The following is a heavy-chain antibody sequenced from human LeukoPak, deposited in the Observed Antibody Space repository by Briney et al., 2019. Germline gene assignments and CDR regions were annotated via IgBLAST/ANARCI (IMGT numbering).Heavy chain of an antibody. CDR3: VKDRAVGYGSGTYYYSYGMDV. J-gene: IGHJ6*02. Sequence: PGRSLRLSCAASGFTFDDYAMHWVRQVPGKGLEWVSGITWNSGNIGYAASVKGRFTISRDNAKNSLYLQMNSLRAEDTALYYCVKDRAVGYGSGTYYYSYGMDVWGQGTTVTVSS. CDR1: GFTFDDYA. D-gene: IGHD3-10*01. V-gene: IGHV3-9*01. CDR2: ITWNSGNI.